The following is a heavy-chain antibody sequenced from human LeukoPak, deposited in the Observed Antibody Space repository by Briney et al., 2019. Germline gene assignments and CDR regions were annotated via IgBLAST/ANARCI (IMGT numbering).Heavy chain of an antibody. J-gene: IGHJ4*02. V-gene: IGHV3-23*01. CDR1: GFTFSNYA. CDR2: ISLSGVST. D-gene: IGHD6-19*01. CDR3: AKDSGSGWFFDY. Sequence: GGSLRLSCAASGFTFSNYAMTWVRQAPGKGLEWVSSISLSGVSTYYADSVKGRFTISRDNSKNSLYLQMNTLRTEDTAVYYCAKDSGSGWFFDYWGQGTLVTVSS.